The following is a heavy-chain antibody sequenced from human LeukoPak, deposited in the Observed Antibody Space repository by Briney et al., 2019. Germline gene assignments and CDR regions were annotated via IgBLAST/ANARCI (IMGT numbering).Heavy chain of an antibody. Sequence: SETLSLTCGVRGGSFSDYSWSWIRQSPGVGLEWIGDINHSGSTNYNPSLKSRVTISVDKPKNQFSLKLSSLTAADTAVYYCARVGTYTSSWYRFKYFDYWGQGTLVTVSS. CDR3: ARVGTYTSSWYRFKYFDY. J-gene: IGHJ4*02. V-gene: IGHV4-34*01. D-gene: IGHD6-13*01. CDR1: GGSFSDYS. CDR2: INHSGST.